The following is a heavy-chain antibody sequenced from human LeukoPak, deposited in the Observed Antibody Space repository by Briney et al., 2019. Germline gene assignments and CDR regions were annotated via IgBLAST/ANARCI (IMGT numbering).Heavy chain of an antibody. Sequence: SETLSLTCTVSGGSISNYYWSWIRQPPGEGLEWIGYIYYNRGTNYSPSLKSRVTISVDTSKNQFSLRLTSVSAADTAVYYCARGGDGYNPLDYWGQGTLVTVSS. D-gene: IGHD5-24*01. CDR2: IYYNRGT. J-gene: IGHJ4*02. CDR3: ARGGDGYNPLDY. V-gene: IGHV4-59*01. CDR1: GGSISNYY.